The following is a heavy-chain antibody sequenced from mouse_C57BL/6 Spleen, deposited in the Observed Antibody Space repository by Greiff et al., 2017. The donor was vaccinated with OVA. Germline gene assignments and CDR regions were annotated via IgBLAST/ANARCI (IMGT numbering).Heavy chain of an antibody. V-gene: IGHV1-80*01. CDR3: ARFPLPYDYDAMDY. Sequence: QVQLQQSGAELVKPGASVKISCKASGYAFRSYWMNWVKQRPGKGLEWIGQIYPGDGDTNYNGKFKGKATLTADKSSSTAYMQLSSLTSEDSAVYFCARFPLPYDYDAMDYWGQGTSVTVSS. CDR2: IYPGDGDT. CDR1: GYAFRSYW. J-gene: IGHJ4*01. D-gene: IGHD2-12*01.